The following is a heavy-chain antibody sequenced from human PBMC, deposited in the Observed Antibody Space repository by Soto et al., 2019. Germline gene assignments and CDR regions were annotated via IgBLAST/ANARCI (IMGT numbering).Heavy chain of an antibody. CDR2: IYYSGST. D-gene: IGHD3-10*01. J-gene: IGHJ5*02. V-gene: IGHV4-59*01. CDR3: ERDNAVRGSGLRGDWFDP. CDR1: GGSISSYY. Sequence: QVQLQESGPGLVKPSETLSLTCTVSGGSISSYYWSWIRQPPGKGMEWIGYIYYSGSTNYNPSLKSRVTISVYTSKNQFSLKLSSVTAADTAVYYCERDNAVRGSGLRGDWFDPWGQGTLVTVSS.